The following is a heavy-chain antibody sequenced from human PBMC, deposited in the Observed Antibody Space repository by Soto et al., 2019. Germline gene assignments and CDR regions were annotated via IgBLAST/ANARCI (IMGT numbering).Heavy chain of an antibody. CDR2: ISSSSSYI. J-gene: IGHJ4*02. D-gene: IGHD2-15*01. V-gene: IGHV3-21*01. CDR3: AREGLDIGVVGAATHLTPFDY. CDR1: GFTFSSYS. Sequence: PGGSLRLSCAASGFTFSSYSMNWVRQAPGKGLEWVSSISSSSSYIYYADSVKGRFTISRDNAKNSLYLQMNSLRAEDTAVYYCAREGLDIGVVGAATHLTPFDYWGQGTLVTVSS.